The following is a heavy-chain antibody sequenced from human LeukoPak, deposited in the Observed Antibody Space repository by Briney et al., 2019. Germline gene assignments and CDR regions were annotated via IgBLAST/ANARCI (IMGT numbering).Heavy chain of an antibody. V-gene: IGHV3-30*04. Sequence: PGRSLRLSCAASEFTFSSYAMHWVRQAPGKGLEWVAVISYDGSNKYYADSVKGRFTISRDNSKNTLYLQMNSLRAEDTAVYYCAREELRFLEWLQYYYYGMDVWGQGTTVTVSS. D-gene: IGHD3-3*01. J-gene: IGHJ6*02. CDR1: EFTFSSYA. CDR2: ISYDGSNK. CDR3: AREELRFLEWLQYYYYGMDV.